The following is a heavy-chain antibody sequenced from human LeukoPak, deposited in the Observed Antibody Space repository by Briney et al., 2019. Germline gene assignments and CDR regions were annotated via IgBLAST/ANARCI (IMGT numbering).Heavy chain of an antibody. V-gene: IGHV4-59*08. CDR2: IYYSGST. CDR1: GGSISSYY. D-gene: IGHD6-19*01. J-gene: IGHJ4*02. Sequence: SETLSLTCTVSGGSISSYYWSWIRQPPGKGLEWIGYIYYSGSTNYNPSLKSRVTMSVDTSKNQFSLKLSSVTAADTAVYYCARHRGAVAAKWGFDYWGQGTLVTVSS. CDR3: ARHRGAVAAKWGFDY.